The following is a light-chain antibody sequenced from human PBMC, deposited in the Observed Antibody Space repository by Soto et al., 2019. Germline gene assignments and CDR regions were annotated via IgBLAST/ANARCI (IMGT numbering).Light chain of an antibody. Sequence: EIVLTQSPATLSLSPGERVTLSCGASQSLGHNYLVWYQQKPGLAPRLLIFDVSTRATGIPDTFSGRGSGTDFTLTISRLEPEDFAVYYCHQFSDSPTFGGGTKVEMK. J-gene: IGKJ4*01. CDR2: DVS. CDR1: QSLGHNY. CDR3: HQFSDSPT. V-gene: IGKV3D-20*01.